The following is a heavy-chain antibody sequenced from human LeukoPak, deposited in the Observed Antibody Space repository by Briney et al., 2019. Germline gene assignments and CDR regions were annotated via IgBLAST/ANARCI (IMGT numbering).Heavy chain of an antibody. V-gene: IGHV4-61*01. D-gene: IGHD5-24*01. J-gene: IGHJ4*02. CDR2: IYYSGST. Sequence: SETLSLTCTVSGYSITSAYHWSWIRQSPGKGLEWIGYIYYSGSTNYNPSLKSRVTISVDTSKNQFSLKLISVTAADTAVYYCARGTSRGWLQIEGYDYWGQGTLVTVSS. CDR3: ARGTSRGWLQIEGYDY. CDR1: GYSITSAYH.